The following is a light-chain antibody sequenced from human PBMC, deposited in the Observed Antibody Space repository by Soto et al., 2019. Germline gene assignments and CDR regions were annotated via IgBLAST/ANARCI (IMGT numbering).Light chain of an antibody. CDR3: QQYGSSPPVT. CDR2: GAS. J-gene: IGKJ4*01. Sequence: EIVLTQSPGTLSLSPGERATLSCRASQTVRNNYLAWYQQKPGQAPRLLIYGASSRATGIPDRFSGSGSGTDFTLTISRLEPEDFAVYYCQQYGSSPPVTFGGGTKVDIK. CDR1: QTVRNNY. V-gene: IGKV3-20*01.